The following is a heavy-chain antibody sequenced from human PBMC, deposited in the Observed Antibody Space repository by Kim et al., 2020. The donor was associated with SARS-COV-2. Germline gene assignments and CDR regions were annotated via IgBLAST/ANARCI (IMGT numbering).Heavy chain of an antibody. D-gene: IGHD5-12*01. V-gene: IGHV3-23*01. Sequence: GGSLRLSCAASGFTFSSYAMSWVRQAPGKGLEWVSAISGSGGSTYYADSVKGRFTISRDNSKNTLYLQMNSLRAEDTAVYYCAKLGWGYAKTVDAFDIWGQGTMVTVSS. CDR1: GFTFSSYA. J-gene: IGHJ3*02. CDR2: ISGSGGST. CDR3: AKLGWGYAKTVDAFDI.